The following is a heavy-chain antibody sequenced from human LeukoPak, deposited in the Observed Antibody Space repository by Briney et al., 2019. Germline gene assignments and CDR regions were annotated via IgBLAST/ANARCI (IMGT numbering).Heavy chain of an antibody. Sequence: GVSLKISCKGSGYSFTSYWIGWVRQMPGTGLEWMGSVYPGDSDTRYSPSFQGQVTISADKTISTAYLQWSSLKASDTAMYYCARGRYQLLPDYWGQGTLVTVSS. CDR3: ARGRYQLLPDY. D-gene: IGHD2-2*01. V-gene: IGHV5-51*01. CDR1: GYSFTSYW. CDR2: VYPGDSDT. J-gene: IGHJ4*02.